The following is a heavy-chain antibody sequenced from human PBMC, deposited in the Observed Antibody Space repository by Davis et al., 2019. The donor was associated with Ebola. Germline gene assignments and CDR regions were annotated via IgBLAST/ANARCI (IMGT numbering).Heavy chain of an antibody. Sequence: GESPKIPCAASGFTFSSYAMSWVRQAPGKGLEWVPAFSGSGGSTYYADSVKGRFTISRDNSKNTLYLQMNSLRAEDTAVYYCAKKVRWYYFDYWGQGTLVTVSS. J-gene: IGHJ4*02. CDR2: FSGSGGST. D-gene: IGHD6-13*01. CDR1: GFTFSSYA. CDR3: AKKVRWYYFDY. V-gene: IGHV3-23*01.